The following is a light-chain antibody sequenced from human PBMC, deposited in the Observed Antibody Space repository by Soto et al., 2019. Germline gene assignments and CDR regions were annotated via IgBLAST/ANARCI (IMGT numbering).Light chain of an antibody. CDR1: QSIRSD. CDR3: QQYNTWPYT. Sequence: EIVMTQSPATLSVSPGERATLSCRASQSIRSDLAWFQQKPGQAPRLLLYAASTRATGIPARFSGSGSGTDFTLTIYSLQSEDFAVYFCQQYNTWPYTFGQGTKLEIK. J-gene: IGKJ2*01. V-gene: IGKV3-15*01. CDR2: AAS.